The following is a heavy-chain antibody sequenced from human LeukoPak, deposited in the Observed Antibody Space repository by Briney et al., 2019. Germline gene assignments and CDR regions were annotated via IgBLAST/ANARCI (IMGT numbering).Heavy chain of an antibody. CDR1: GFTFSTYN. Sequence: PGGSLRLSCAASGFTFSTYNMNWVRQTPGKGLEWVSSITSSSAYTFYAGSVRGRFTISRDNAKNSLYLQMNSLRADDTAIYYCARDPYNGNYGDSYYYYMDVWGKGTTVTISS. V-gene: IGHV3-21*01. CDR2: ITSSSAYT. CDR3: ARDPYNGNYGDSYYYYMDV. J-gene: IGHJ6*03. D-gene: IGHD1-26*01.